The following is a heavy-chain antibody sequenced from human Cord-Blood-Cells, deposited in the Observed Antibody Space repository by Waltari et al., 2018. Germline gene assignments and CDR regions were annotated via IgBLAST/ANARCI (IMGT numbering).Heavy chain of an antibody. Sequence: QVQLQESGPGLVKPSQTLSLTCTVSGGSISSGDYYWSWIRQPPGKGLEWSGYIYYSGSTDYNPSLKSRVTISVDTSKIQCALKLSSVTAADTAVYYCARPSNWGSWYFDLWGRGTLVTVSS. CDR1: GGSISSGDYY. CDR2: IYYSGST. CDR3: ARPSNWGSWYFDL. J-gene: IGHJ2*01. D-gene: IGHD7-27*01. V-gene: IGHV4-30-4*08.